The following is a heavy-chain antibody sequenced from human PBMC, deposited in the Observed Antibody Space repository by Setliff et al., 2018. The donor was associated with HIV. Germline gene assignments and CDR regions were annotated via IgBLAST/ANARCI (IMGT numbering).Heavy chain of an antibody. CDR2: SYSNDDK. J-gene: IGHJ5*02. CDR1: GFSLSTSGLA. Sequence: SGPTLVNPTQTLTLTCTFSGFSLSTSGLAVGWVRQPPGKALEWLALSYSNDDKCYSPSLQNRLTITKDTSKNQVVLTMTNMDPVDTATYYCAHEPPQSGARWFDPWGQGTLVTVSS. V-gene: IGHV2-5*01. CDR3: AHEPPQSGARWFDP. D-gene: IGHD2-15*01.